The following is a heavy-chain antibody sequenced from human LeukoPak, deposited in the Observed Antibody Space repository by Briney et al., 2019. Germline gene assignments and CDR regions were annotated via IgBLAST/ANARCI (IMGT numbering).Heavy chain of an antibody. CDR1: GYTFTCYY. D-gene: IGHD6-19*01. Sequence: ASVKVSCKASGYTFTCYYMHWVRQAPGQGLEWMGWINPNSGGTNYAQKFQGRVTMTRDTSISTAYMELSRLRSDDTAVYYCARPGYSSGWYTKYGMDVWGQGTTVTVSS. V-gene: IGHV1-2*02. CDR2: INPNSGGT. J-gene: IGHJ6*02. CDR3: ARPGYSSGWYTKYGMDV.